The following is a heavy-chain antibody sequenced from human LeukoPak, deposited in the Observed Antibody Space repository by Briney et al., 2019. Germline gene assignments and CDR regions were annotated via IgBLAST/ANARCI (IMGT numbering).Heavy chain of an antibody. Sequence: SETLSLTCAVYGGSFSGYYWSWIRQPPGKGLEWIGEINHSGSTNYNPSLKSRVTISVDTSKNQFSLKLSSVTAADTAVYYCARLGTIFGVGNYWGQGTLVTVSS. D-gene: IGHD3-3*01. CDR2: INHSGST. CDR1: GGSFSGYY. V-gene: IGHV4-34*01. CDR3: ARLGTIFGVGNY. J-gene: IGHJ4*02.